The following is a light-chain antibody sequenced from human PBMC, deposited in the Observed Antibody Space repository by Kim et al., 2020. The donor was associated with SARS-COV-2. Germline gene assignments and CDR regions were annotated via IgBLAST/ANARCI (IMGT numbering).Light chain of an antibody. J-gene: IGLJ1*01. Sequence: SVTIACTGISSDIGSYNRVSWYQQPPGTAPKLIIYEVIYRPSGVPDRFSASKSDITASLTISGLQAEDEADYYCASYTSSSTYVFGTGTKVTVL. V-gene: IGLV2-18*02. CDR1: SSDIGSYNR. CDR3: ASYTSSSTYV. CDR2: EVI.